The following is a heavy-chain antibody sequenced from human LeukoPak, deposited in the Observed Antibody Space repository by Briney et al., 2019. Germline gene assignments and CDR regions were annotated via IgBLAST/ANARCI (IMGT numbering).Heavy chain of an antibody. CDR1: GFTFSDYY. J-gene: IGHJ4*02. CDR2: ISSSGSTI. D-gene: IGHD6-19*01. Sequence: GGSLRLSXAASGFTFSDYYMSWIRQAPGKGLEWVSYISSSGSTIYYADSVKGRFTISRDNAKNSLYLQMNSLRAEDTAVYFCARDSKYSSPLDYWGQGTLVTVSS. CDR3: ARDSKYSSPLDY. V-gene: IGHV3-11*04.